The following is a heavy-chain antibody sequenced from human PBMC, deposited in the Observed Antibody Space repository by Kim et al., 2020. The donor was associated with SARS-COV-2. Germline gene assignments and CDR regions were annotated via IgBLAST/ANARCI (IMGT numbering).Heavy chain of an antibody. J-gene: IGHJ6*02. CDR3: ARGTTVTSIIYSYYGMDV. D-gene: IGHD4-4*01. CDR2: ISYDGSNK. CDR1: GFTFSSYV. Sequence: GGSLRLSCAASGFTFSSYVMHWVRQAPGKGLEWVALISYDGSNKYYADSVKGRFTISRDNSKNTLYLQMNGLRAEDTAVYYCARGTTVTSIIYSYYGMDVWGQGTTVTVSS. V-gene: IGHV3-30-3*01.